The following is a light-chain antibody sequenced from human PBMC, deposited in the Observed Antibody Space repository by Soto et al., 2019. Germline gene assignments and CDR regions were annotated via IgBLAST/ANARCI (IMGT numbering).Light chain of an antibody. V-gene: IGKV3-15*01. CDR1: QSVDSN. CDR3: QQYTDWWT. Sequence: EIVMTQSPATLSVSPGERATLSCRASQSVDSNLAWYQQKPGQAPRLLIYGASTRANGIPARISGRGSGTEFPLTISSLQSEDSALYYCQQYTDWWTFGQGTKVEIK. CDR2: GAS. J-gene: IGKJ1*01.